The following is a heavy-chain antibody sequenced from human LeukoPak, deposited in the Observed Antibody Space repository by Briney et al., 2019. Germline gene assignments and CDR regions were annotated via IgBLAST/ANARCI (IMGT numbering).Heavy chain of an antibody. D-gene: IGHD3-16*02. CDR3: ARWELSGRVMERLSWIDH. CDR2: INWNGGGT. V-gene: IGHV3-20*04. Sequence: GGSLRLSCAASGFTFDDFGMTWVRQAPGKGLEWVSGINWNGGGTGYADSAKGRFTISRGNAKKIIYLQMNSLRVEDTAVYYCARWELSGRVMERLSWIDHWGQGALVTVSS. CDR1: GFTFDDFG. J-gene: IGHJ4*02.